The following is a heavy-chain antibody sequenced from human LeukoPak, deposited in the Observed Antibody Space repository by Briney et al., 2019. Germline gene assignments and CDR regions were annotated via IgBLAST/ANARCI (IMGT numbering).Heavy chain of an antibody. CDR2: ISGSGGST. CDR1: GFTVSSNY. J-gene: IGHJ3*02. V-gene: IGHV3-23*01. D-gene: IGHD1-26*01. Sequence: GGSLRLSCAASGFTVSSNYMSWVRQAPGKGLEWVSAISGSGGSTYYADSVKGRFTISRDNSKNTLYLQMNSLRAEDTAVYYCAKDIVPDAFDIWGQGTMVTVSS. CDR3: AKDIVPDAFDI.